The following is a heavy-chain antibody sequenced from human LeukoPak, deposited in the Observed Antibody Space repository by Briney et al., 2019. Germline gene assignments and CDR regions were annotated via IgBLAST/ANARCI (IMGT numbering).Heavy chain of an antibody. J-gene: IGHJ4*02. Sequence: PEGSLRLSCAASGFSFSSYSMNWVRQAPGKGLEWVAYINRYTTTTYYADPVKGRFTISRDNAKNSLYLQMNSLRVEDTAVYFFTRDPQALDFWGQGTLVTVSS. CDR3: TRDPQALDF. CDR1: GFSFSSYS. V-gene: IGHV3-48*01. CDR2: INRYTTTT.